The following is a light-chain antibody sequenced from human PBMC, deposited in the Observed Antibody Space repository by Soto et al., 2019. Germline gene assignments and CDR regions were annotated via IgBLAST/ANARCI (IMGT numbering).Light chain of an antibody. J-gene: IGLJ3*02. CDR2: EGS. CDR1: SSDVGS. CDR3: CSYAGSNNWV. Sequence: QSVLTQPASVSGSPGQSITISCTGTSSDVGSWYQQHPGKAPKLIIYEGSKRPSGVSNRFSGSKSGNTASLTISGLQAEDEADYYCCSYAGSNNWVFGGGTKVTVL. V-gene: IGLV2-23*01.